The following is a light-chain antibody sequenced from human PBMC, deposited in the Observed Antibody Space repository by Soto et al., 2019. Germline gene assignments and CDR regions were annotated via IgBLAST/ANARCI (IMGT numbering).Light chain of an antibody. CDR1: QDITEY. CDR3: QKYNNAPFT. CDR2: ATS. J-gene: IGKJ3*01. V-gene: IGKV1-27*01. Sequence: DIQLTQSPSSLSASVGDRVNITCRASQDITEYLAWYQQKPGKVPNLLIYATSTLHPGVPSRYSGNGCGTHFTLPISGLQSEDVATYYCQKYNNAPFTFGPGTKVDIK.